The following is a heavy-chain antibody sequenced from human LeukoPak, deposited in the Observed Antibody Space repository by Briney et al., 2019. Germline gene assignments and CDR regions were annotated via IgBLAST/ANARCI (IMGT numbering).Heavy chain of an antibody. D-gene: IGHD2-21*01. CDR1: AGSISSFY. Sequence: SETLSLTCTVSAGSISSFYWSWIRQPPGKGLESIGYIYYSGSTNYNPSLKSRVTMSVDTSKNQFSLKLNSVTAADTAVYYCARGVVIAPQTFDYWGQGTLVTVSS. CDR2: IYYSGST. J-gene: IGHJ4*02. CDR3: ARGVVIAPQTFDY. V-gene: IGHV4-59*01.